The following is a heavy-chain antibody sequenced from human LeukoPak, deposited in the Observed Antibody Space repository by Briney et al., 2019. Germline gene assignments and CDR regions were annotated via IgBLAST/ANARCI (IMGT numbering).Heavy chain of an antibody. V-gene: IGHV3-30*04. CDR3: ARDAIIQGAFDI. CDR1: GFTFSSYA. Sequence: GGSLRLSCAASGFTFSSYAMHWVRQAPGKGLEWVAVISYDGSNKYYADSVKGRFTISRDNSKNTLYLQMNSLRAEDTAVYYCARDAIIQGAFDIWGQGTMVTASS. CDR2: ISYDGSNK. J-gene: IGHJ3*02. D-gene: IGHD5-12*01.